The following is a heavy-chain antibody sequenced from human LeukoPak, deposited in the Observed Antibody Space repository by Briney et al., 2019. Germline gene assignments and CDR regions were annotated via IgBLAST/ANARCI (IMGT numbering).Heavy chain of an antibody. CDR1: GGSISSYY. D-gene: IGHD3-10*01. J-gene: IGHJ6*03. CDR3: ARDAYYYGSGSYDPNYYYYMDV. V-gene: IGHV4-4*07. Sequence: PSETLSLTCTVSGGSISSYYWSWIRQPAGKGLEWIGRIYTSGSTNYNPSLKSRVTMSVDTSKNQFSLKLISVTAADTAVYYCARDAYYYGSGSYDPNYYYYMDVWGKGTTVTVSS. CDR2: IYTSGST.